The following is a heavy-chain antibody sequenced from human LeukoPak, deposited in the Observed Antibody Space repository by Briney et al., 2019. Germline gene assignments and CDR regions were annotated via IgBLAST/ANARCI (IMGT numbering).Heavy chain of an antibody. J-gene: IGHJ4*02. Sequence: PSETLSLTCTVSGGPISSSSYYWGWIRQPPGKGLEWIGSIYYSGSTYYNPSLKSRVTISVDTSKNQFSLKLSSVIAADTAVYYCARGSALKPDLYFDYWGQGTLVTVSS. V-gene: IGHV4-39*07. CDR1: GGPISSSSYY. CDR2: IYYSGST. CDR3: ARGSALKPDLYFDY.